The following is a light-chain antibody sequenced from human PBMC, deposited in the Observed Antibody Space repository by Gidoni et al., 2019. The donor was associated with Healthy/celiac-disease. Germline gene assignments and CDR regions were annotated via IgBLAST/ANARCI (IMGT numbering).Light chain of an antibody. CDR1: QSISSY. V-gene: IGKV1-39*01. Sequence: DIQMTQSPSSLSASVGDRVTITCRASQSISSYLNWYQQKPGKAPKLLIYAASSLQSGVPSRFSGSGSGTDFTLTISSLQPEDFATYYWQQSYILLTFGGGTKVEIK. CDR2: AAS. J-gene: IGKJ4*01. CDR3: QQSYILLT.